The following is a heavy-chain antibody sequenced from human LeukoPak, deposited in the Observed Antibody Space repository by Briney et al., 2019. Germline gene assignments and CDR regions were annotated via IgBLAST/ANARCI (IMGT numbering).Heavy chain of an antibody. V-gene: IGHV4-59*01. CDR2: INYSGST. CDR3: ARLVAGTFYFDS. D-gene: IGHD6-19*01. CDR1: GGSISSYY. Sequence: SSETLSLTCTVSGGSISSYYWSWIRQPPGKGLEWIGYINYSGSTNYNPSLNSRVTISLDTSKNQFSLRLDSVTAADTAVYYCARLVAGTFYFDSWGQGTLVTVSS. J-gene: IGHJ4*02.